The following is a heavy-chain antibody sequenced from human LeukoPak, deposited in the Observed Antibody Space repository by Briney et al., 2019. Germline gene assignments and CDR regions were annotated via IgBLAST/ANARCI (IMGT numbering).Heavy chain of an antibody. CDR2: ISGSGGST. V-gene: IGHV3-23*01. CDR1: GFTFSSYA. CDR3: ARPQRLLWFGELLPSYFDY. D-gene: IGHD3-10*01. Sequence: GGSLRLSCAASGFTFSSYAMSWVRQAPGKGLEWVSAISGSGGSTYYADSVKGRFTISRDNSKNTLYLQMNSLRAEDTAVYYCARPQRLLWFGELLPSYFDYWGQGTLVTVSS. J-gene: IGHJ4*02.